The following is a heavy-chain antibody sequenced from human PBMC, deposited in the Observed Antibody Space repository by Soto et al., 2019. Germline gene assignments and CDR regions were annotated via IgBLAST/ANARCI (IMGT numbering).Heavy chain of an antibody. CDR3: ARRRSHYYYYGMDV. CDR2: ISGTGNTI. J-gene: IGHJ6*02. D-gene: IGHD3-3*01. CDR1: GFIFINYE. Sequence: PWGSLRLSCEASGFIFINYEITFVRHAPGKWLEWVSYISGTGNTIYYADSVRGRFTISRDRAKNSLYLQMSSLRAEDTAVYYCARRRSHYYYYGMDVWGRGTTVTVSS. V-gene: IGHV3-48*03.